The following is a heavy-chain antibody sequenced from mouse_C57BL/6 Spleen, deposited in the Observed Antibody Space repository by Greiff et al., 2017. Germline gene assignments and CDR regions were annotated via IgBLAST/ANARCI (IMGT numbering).Heavy chain of an antibody. CDR1: GYTFTSYW. D-gene: IGHD6-1*01. CDR2: IDPSDSYT. J-gene: IGHJ2*01. V-gene: IGHV1-50*01. Sequence: VQLQQPGAELVKPGASVKLSCKASGYTFTSYWMQWVKQRPGQGLEWIGEIDPSDSYTNYNQKFKGKATLTVDTSSSTSYMQLSSLTSEDSAVYYCARTQRYFDYWGQGTTLTVSS. CDR3: ARTQRYFDY.